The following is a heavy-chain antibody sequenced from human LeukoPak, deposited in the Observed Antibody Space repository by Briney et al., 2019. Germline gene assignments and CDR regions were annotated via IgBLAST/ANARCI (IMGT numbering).Heavy chain of an antibody. Sequence: GKGLEWVSAISASGGSTYYADSVKGPFTISRDNSKNTLYLQMNSPRAEDTAVYYCAKDEGYWGQGTLVTVSS. V-gene: IGHV3-23*01. J-gene: IGHJ4*02. CDR2: ISASGGST. CDR3: AKDEGY.